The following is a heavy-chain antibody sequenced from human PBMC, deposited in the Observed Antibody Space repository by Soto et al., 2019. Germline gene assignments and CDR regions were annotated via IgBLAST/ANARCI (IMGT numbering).Heavy chain of an antibody. D-gene: IGHD6-19*01. CDR3: ARDPRPLIAVAGGYFDY. V-gene: IGHV3-33*01. CDR1: GFTFSSYG. Sequence: PGGSLRLSCAASGFTFSSYGMHWVRQAPGKGLEWVAVIWYDGSNKYYADSVKGRFTISRDNSKNTLYLQMNSLRAEDTAVYYCARDPRPLIAVAGGYFDYGGRGPLVTVPS. CDR2: IWYDGSNK. J-gene: IGHJ4*02.